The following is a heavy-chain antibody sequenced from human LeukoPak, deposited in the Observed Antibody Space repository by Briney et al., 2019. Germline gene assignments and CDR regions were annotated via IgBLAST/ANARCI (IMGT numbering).Heavy chain of an antibody. CDR1: GGTFSSYA. Sequence: GASVKVSCKASGGTFSSYAISWVRQAPGQGLEWMGGIIPIFGTANYAQKFQGRVTITADESASTAYMELSSLRVEDTAVYYCARPTGDMSTVTKDAFDIWGQGTMVTVSS. CDR2: IIPIFGTA. J-gene: IGHJ3*02. V-gene: IGHV1-69*13. D-gene: IGHD4-17*01. CDR3: ARPTGDMSTVTKDAFDI.